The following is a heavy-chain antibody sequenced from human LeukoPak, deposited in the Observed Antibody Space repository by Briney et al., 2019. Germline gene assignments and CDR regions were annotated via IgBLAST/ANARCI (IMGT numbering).Heavy chain of an antibody. V-gene: IGHV5-51*01. Sequence: KRGDSLKISCQGSGYSFTSYWIVWVRQMPGKGLEWMGIIYPGDSATRYSPSFQGQVTISADKSISTTYLQWSSLKASDTAMYYCARVMTMVRTFDYWGQGALVTVSA. CDR1: GYSFTSYW. CDR3: ARVMTMVRTFDY. J-gene: IGHJ4*02. CDR2: IYPGDSAT. D-gene: IGHD3-10*01.